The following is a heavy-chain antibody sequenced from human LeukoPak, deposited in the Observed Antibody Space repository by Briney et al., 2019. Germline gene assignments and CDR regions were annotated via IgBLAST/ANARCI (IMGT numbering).Heavy chain of an antibody. J-gene: IGHJ5*02. D-gene: IGHD2-15*01. Sequence: PSETLSLTCTVSGGSISSYYWSWIRQPAGKGLEWIGRIYTSGSTNYNPSLKSRVTISVDTSKNQFSLKLSSVTAADTAVYYCARNRCGRSGGSCYFHWFDPWGQGTLVTVSS. CDR2: IYTSGST. V-gene: IGHV4-4*07. CDR3: ARNRCGRSGGSCYFHWFDP. CDR1: GGSISSYY.